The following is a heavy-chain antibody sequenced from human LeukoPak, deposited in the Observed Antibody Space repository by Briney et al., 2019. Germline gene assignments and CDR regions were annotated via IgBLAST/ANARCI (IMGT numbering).Heavy chain of an antibody. CDR2: INPSGSST. D-gene: IGHD1-26*01. CDR3: ARDNSVGETAWWFDP. CDR1: GYSFTIYY. Sequence: GASVKVSCKASGYSFTIYYMHWVRQAPGQGLEWMGLINPSGSSTTYAQRFQGRVTMTRDISTSTDYMELTSLTSDDTAMYYCARDNSVGETAWWFDPWGQGTLVTVSS. J-gene: IGHJ5*02. V-gene: IGHV1-46*01.